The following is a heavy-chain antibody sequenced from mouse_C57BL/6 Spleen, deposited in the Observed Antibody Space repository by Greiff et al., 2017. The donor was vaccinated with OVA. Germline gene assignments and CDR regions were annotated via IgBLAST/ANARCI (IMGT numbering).Heavy chain of an antibody. J-gene: IGHJ1*03. CDR1: GYTFTDYN. CDR3: ARCLDGYYWYFDV. Sequence: EVKLMESGPELVKPGASVKIPCKASGYTFTDYNMDWVKQSHGKSLEWIGDINPNNGGTIYNQKFKGKATLTVDKSSSTAYMELRSLTSEDTAVYYCARCLDGYYWYFDVWGTGTTVTVSS. D-gene: IGHD2-3*01. CDR2: INPNNGGT. V-gene: IGHV1-18*01.